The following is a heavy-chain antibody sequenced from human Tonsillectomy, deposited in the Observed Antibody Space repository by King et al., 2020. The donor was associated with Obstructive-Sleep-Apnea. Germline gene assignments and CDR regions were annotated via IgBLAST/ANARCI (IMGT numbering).Heavy chain of an antibody. CDR3: TRGSLCRRDGYKF. J-gene: IGHJ2*01. CDR2: IRSKGYGGTT. V-gene: IGHV3-49*03. Sequence: VQLVESGGGLVQPGRSLGLSCTASGFTFGDYDMSWFRQAPGKGLEWVGFIRSKGYGGTTEYAASVKGRFTISRDDSKNIAYLQMNSLKTDDTAVYYCTRGSLCRRDGYKFWGRGTLVTVSS. CDR1: GFTFGDYD. D-gene: IGHD5-24*01.